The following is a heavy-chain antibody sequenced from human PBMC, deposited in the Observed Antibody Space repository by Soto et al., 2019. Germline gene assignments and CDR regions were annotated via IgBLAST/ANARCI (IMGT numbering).Heavy chain of an antibody. CDR2: ISYDGSNK. CDR3: ARDPVAYCGGDCRTFDY. D-gene: IGHD2-21*02. CDR1: GFTFSSYA. V-gene: IGHV3-30-3*01. Sequence: QVQLVESGGGVVQPGRSLRLSCAASGFTFSSYAMHWVRQAPGKGLEWVAVISYDGSNKYYADSVKGRFTISRDNSKNXPHLQMTSLRAEDTAVYYCARDPVAYCGGDCRTFDYWGQGTLVTVSS. J-gene: IGHJ4*02.